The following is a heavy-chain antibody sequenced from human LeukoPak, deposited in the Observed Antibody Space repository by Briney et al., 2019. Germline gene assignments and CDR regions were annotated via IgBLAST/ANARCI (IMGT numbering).Heavy chain of an antibody. J-gene: IGHJ4*02. Sequence: ASVKVSCKASGYTFTSYYMHWVRQAPGQGLEWMGIINPSGGSTSYAQKFQGRVTMTRDTSTSTVYMELSGLRSEDTAVYYCARDPYLGYCSSTSCYAGMDYWGQGTLVTVSS. CDR3: ARDPYLGYCSSTSCYAGMDY. CDR2: INPSGGST. D-gene: IGHD2-2*01. V-gene: IGHV1-46*01. CDR1: GYTFTSYY.